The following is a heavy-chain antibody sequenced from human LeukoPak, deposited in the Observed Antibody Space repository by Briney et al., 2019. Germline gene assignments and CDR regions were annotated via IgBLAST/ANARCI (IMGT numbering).Heavy chain of an antibody. CDR1: GGSISSSNYY. D-gene: IGHD3-10*01. CDR2: IYYSGST. CDR3: ARDVLLWFGEGENWFDP. J-gene: IGHJ5*02. Sequence: SETLSLTCTVSGGSISSSNYYWGWIRQPPGKGLEWIGSIYYSGSTYYSPSLKSRVTISVDTSKNQFSLKLSSVTAADTAVYYCARDVLLWFGEGENWFDPWGQGTLVTVSS. V-gene: IGHV4-39*07.